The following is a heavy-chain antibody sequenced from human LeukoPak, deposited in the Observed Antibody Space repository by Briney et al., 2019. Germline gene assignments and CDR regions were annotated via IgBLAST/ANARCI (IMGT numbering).Heavy chain of an antibody. CDR3: ARERGRIQLWSSFDY. Sequence: GGSLRLSCAASGFTFDDYGMSWVRQAPGKGLEWVSGINWNGGSTGYADSVKGRFTISRDNAKNSLYLQMNSLRAEDTALYYCARERGRIQLWSSFDYWGQGTLVTVSS. CDR2: INWNGGST. V-gene: IGHV3-20*04. J-gene: IGHJ4*02. D-gene: IGHD5-18*01. CDR1: GFTFDDYG.